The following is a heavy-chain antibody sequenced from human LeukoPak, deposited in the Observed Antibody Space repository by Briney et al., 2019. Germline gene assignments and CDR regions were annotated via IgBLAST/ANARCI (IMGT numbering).Heavy chain of an antibody. Sequence: GGSLRLSCAASGFTFDDYAMHWVRQAPGKGLKWVSGISWNSGSIGYADSVKGRFTISRDNAKNSLYLQMNSLRAEDTALYYCAKGLASSSWYGDDAFDIWGQGTMVTVSS. CDR1: GFTFDDYA. V-gene: IGHV3-9*01. D-gene: IGHD6-13*01. CDR3: AKGLASSSWYGDDAFDI. J-gene: IGHJ3*02. CDR2: ISWNSGSI.